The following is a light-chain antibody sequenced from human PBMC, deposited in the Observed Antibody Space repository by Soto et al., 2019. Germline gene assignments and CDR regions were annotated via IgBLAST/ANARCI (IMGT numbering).Light chain of an antibody. Sequence: DTQMTQSPSSLSASVGDRVTITCRASQSISSYLNWYQQKPGKAPKVLIYAASSLQSGVPSRFSGSGSGTDFTLTITSLQPEDAATYYCQQSYSTPLTFGGGTKVEIK. CDR2: AAS. J-gene: IGKJ4*01. V-gene: IGKV1-39*01. CDR3: QQSYSTPLT. CDR1: QSISSY.